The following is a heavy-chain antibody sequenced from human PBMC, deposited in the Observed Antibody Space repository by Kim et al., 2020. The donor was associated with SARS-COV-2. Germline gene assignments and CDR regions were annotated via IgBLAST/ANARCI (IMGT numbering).Heavy chain of an antibody. CDR2: IYPGDSDT. J-gene: IGHJ4*02. Sequence: GESLKISCKASGYTFTSYWIGWVRQMPGKGLEWMGSIYPGDSDTRYSPSFQGQVTISADKSIRTAYMQWSSLKASDTAMYYCARPIYYGSNNFYFDNWGQGALVTVSS. CDR1: GYTFTSYW. CDR3: ARPIYYGSNNFYFDN. D-gene: IGHD3-10*01. V-gene: IGHV5-51*01.